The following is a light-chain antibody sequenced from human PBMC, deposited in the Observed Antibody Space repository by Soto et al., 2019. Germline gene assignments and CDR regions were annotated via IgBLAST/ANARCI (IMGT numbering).Light chain of an antibody. CDR1: SSDVGGYNY. Sequence: QSALTQPRSVSGSPGQSVTIYCTGTSSDVGGYNYVSWYQQHPGKAPKLMIYDVSKRPSGVPDRFSGSKSGNTASLTISGLQAEDEADYYCCSYAGSYTVVLFGGGTKLTVL. CDR2: DVS. CDR3: CSYAGSYTVVL. J-gene: IGLJ2*01. V-gene: IGLV2-11*01.